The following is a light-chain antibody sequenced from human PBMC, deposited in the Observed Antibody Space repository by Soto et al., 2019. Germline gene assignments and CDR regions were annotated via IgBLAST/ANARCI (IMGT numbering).Light chain of an antibody. CDR2: EVS. J-gene: IGLJ1*01. CDR1: SSDVGGYNY. Sequence: QSALTQPASVSGSPGQSITISCTGSSSDVGGYNYVSWYQQHPGKAPKLMIYEVSNRPSGVSNRFSGSKSGNTASLTISGLQAEGEADYYCSSYTSSSTRVFGTGTQLTVL. CDR3: SSYTSSSTRV. V-gene: IGLV2-14*01.